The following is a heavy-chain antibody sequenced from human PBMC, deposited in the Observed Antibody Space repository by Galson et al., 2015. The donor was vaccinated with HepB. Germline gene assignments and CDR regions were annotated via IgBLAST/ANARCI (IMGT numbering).Heavy chain of an antibody. CDR2: IYSGGST. CDR3: ASTAIDSSYFDY. Sequence: SLRLSCAASGFTVSSNYMSWVRQAPGKGLEWVSVIYSGGSTYYADSVKGRFTISRDNSKNTLYLQMNSLRAEDTAVYYCASTAIDSSYFDYWGQGTLVTVSS. CDR1: GFTVSSNY. D-gene: IGHD2-21*01. V-gene: IGHV3-53*01. J-gene: IGHJ4*02.